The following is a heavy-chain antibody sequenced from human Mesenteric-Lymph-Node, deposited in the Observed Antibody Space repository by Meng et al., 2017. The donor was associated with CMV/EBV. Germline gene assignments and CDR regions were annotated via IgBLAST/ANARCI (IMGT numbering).Heavy chain of an antibody. V-gene: IGHV2-5*02. CDR1: GVG. Sequence: GVGVGWIRRHPGKALEWLGVLYWDDDKRYSPSLKTSLTITKDTSKNQVVLTMTNTDPMDTATYYCAHRASSCSGGSCYRSGRGYFDYWGPGTLVTVSS. CDR3: AHRASSCSGGSCYRSGRGYFDY. CDR2: LYWDDDK. D-gene: IGHD2-15*01. J-gene: IGHJ4*02.